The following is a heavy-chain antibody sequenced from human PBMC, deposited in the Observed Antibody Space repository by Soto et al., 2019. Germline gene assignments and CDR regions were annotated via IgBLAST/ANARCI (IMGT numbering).Heavy chain of an antibody. Sequence: SVKVSCKASGGTFSNYAIAWLRQAPGQGLEWMGGIILPFGTPNYAQKFQGRVTISADESMTTAYMEMSGLRSDDTAVFYCARDEREHCRGSSCYGYFDYWGQGTLVTVSS. CDR3: ARDEREHCRGSSCYGYFDY. CDR2: IILPFGTP. J-gene: IGHJ4*02. CDR1: GGTFSNYA. D-gene: IGHD2-15*01. V-gene: IGHV1-69*13.